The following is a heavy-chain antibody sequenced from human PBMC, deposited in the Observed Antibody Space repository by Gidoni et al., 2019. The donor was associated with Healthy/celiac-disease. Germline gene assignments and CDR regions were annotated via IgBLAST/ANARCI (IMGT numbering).Heavy chain of an antibody. Sequence: EVQLVESGGGLVQPGGSLRISCAASGFTFSSYEMNWVRQAPGKGLGWVSYISSSGSTIYYADSVKGRFTISRDNAKNSLYLQRNSLRAEDTAVYYCARVTLYYFDYWGQGTLVTVSS. J-gene: IGHJ4*02. V-gene: IGHV3-48*03. CDR3: ARVTLYYFDY. CDR2: ISSSGSTI. CDR1: GFTFSSYE.